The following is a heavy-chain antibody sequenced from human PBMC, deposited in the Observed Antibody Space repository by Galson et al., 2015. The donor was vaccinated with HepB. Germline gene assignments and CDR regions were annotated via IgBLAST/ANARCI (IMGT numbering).Heavy chain of an antibody. Sequence: SVKVSCKASGYTFTGYYMHWVRQAPGQGLEWMGWINPNSGGTNYAQKFQGWVTMTRDTSISTAYMELSRLRSDDTAVYYCARGVMITFGGVIVPGYFDYWGQGTLVTVSS. J-gene: IGHJ4*02. D-gene: IGHD3-16*02. CDR3: ARGVMITFGGVIVPGYFDY. CDR2: INPNSGGT. CDR1: GYTFTGYY. V-gene: IGHV1-2*04.